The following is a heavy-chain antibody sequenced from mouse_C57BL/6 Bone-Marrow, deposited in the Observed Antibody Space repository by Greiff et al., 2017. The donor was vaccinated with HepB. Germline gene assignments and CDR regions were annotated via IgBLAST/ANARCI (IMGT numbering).Heavy chain of an antibody. D-gene: IGHD2-1*01. CDR2: ISSGGSYT. Sequence: EVQLVESGGDLVKPGGSLKLSCAASGFTFSSYGMSWVRQTPDKRLEWVATISSGGSYTYYPDSVKGRFTISRDNAKNTLYLQMSSLKSEDTAMYYCARPLYGNYFYFDYWGQGTTLTVSS. CDR1: GFTFSSYG. J-gene: IGHJ2*01. V-gene: IGHV5-6*01. CDR3: ARPLYGNYFYFDY.